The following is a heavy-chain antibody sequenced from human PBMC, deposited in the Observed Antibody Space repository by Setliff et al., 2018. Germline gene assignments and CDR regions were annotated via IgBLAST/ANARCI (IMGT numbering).Heavy chain of an antibody. CDR3: VKTQWDEWIRGAFDI. CDR1: GFTFSAYT. Sequence: GGSLRLSCSASGFTFSAYTMHWVRQAPGKGLEFVSTISNDGSSTYYADSLKGRFTISRDNSKNTLYLQMSSLRAEDTAVYYCVKTQWDEWIRGAFDIWGQGTVVTVSS. D-gene: IGHD3-10*01. J-gene: IGHJ3*02. CDR2: ISNDGSST. V-gene: IGHV3-64D*09.